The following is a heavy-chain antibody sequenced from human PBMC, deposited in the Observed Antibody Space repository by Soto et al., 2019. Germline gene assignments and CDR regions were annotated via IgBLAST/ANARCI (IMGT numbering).Heavy chain of an antibody. CDR3: VRDKHRQNLGGNYYSTMDV. V-gene: IGHV1-69*12. CDR1: GGTFRTSA. Sequence: QVQLVQSGAEVTKPGSSVKVSCKTSGGTFRTSAISWVRQAPGQGLEWMGGIMPVFPTPDYAQKFQGRVTISADESTGAAYMELGSLRPPGTAVYYCVRDKHRQNLGGNYYSTMDVWGSGPRVTVSS. CDR2: IMPVFPTP. J-gene: IGHJ6*01.